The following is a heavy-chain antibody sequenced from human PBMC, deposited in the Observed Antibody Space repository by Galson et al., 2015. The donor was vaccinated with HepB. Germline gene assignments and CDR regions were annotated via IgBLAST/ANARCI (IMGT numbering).Heavy chain of an antibody. CDR3: ARDRSGWYGGAWYFDL. D-gene: IGHD6-19*01. CDR1: GFTFSSYS. CDR2: ISSSSSTI. V-gene: IGHV3-48*01. Sequence: LRLSCAASGFTFSSYSMNWVRQAPGKGLEWVSYISSSSSTIYYADSVKGRFTISRDNAKNSLYLQMNSLRAEDTAVYYCARDRSGWYGGAWYFDLWGRGTLATVSS. J-gene: IGHJ2*01.